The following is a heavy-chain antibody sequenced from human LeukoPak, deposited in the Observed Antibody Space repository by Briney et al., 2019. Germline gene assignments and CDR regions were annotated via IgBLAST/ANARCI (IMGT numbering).Heavy chain of an antibody. Sequence: ASVKVSCKASGYTFTSYGISWVRQAPGQGLEWMGWISAYNGNTNYAQKLQGRVTMTTDTSTSTAYMELSRLTSADTAMFYCARIRGGNNYHFDYWGQGTLVTVSS. D-gene: IGHD1-26*01. CDR3: ARIRGGNNYHFDY. V-gene: IGHV1-18*01. J-gene: IGHJ4*02. CDR2: ISAYNGNT. CDR1: GYTFTSYG.